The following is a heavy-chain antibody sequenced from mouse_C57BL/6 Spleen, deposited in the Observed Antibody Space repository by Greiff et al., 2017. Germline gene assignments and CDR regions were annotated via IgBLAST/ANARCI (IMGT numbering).Heavy chain of an antibody. J-gene: IGHJ4*01. Sequence: QMQLKQSGAELVRPGTSVKVSCKASGYAFTNYLIEWVKQRPGQGLEWIGVINPGSGGTNYNEKFKGKATLTADKSSSTAYMQLSSLTSEDSAVYFCARSDYYGSSRYYAMDYWGQGTSVTVSS. D-gene: IGHD1-1*01. CDR1: GYAFTNYL. V-gene: IGHV1-54*01. CDR3: ARSDYYGSSRYYAMDY. CDR2: INPGSGGT.